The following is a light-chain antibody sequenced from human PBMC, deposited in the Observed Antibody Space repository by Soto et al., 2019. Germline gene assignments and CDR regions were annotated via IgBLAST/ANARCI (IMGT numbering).Light chain of an antibody. CDR2: EVS. V-gene: IGLV2-14*01. J-gene: IGLJ1*01. CDR3: SSYTSSSTPCV. Sequence: QSVLTQPASVSGSPGQSLTISCTGTSSDVGAYNYVSWYQQHPGKAPKLMIYEVSNRPSGVSNRFSGSKSGNTASLTISGLQAEDEAEYYCSSYTSSSTPCVFGTGTKLTVL. CDR1: SSDVGAYNY.